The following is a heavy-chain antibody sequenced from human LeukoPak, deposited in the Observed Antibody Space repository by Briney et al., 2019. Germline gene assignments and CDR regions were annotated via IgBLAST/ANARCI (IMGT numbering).Heavy chain of an antibody. Sequence: GGSLRLSCAASGFIFSSFDMHWVRQATGQGLEWVSTIGSASDTYYPGSVEGRFTLSRDNAKNSLYLQMNSLTAGDTAVYYCARGPPRGKYYYMDVWGKGTTVTVSS. CDR2: IGSASDT. D-gene: IGHD1-1*01. CDR3: ARGPPRGKYYYMDV. V-gene: IGHV3-13*01. CDR1: GFIFSSFD. J-gene: IGHJ6*03.